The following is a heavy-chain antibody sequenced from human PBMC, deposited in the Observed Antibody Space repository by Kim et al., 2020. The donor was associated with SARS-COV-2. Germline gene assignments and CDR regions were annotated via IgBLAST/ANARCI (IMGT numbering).Heavy chain of an antibody. CDR3: ARVRNWGAFDI. J-gene: IGHJ3*02. Sequence: TYYNPTHKSRVTISVDTTKNQFSLKLSSVNAADTAVYYCARVRNWGAFDIWGQGTMVTVSS. V-gene: IGHV4-39*07. CDR2: T. D-gene: IGHD7-27*01.